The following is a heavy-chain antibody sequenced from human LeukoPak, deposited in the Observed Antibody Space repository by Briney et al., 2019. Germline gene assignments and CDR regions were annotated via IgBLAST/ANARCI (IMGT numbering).Heavy chain of an antibody. D-gene: IGHD6-13*01. J-gene: IGHJ4*02. V-gene: IGHV4-34*01. CDR2: INHSGST. Sequence: SETLSLTCAVYGGSFSGYYWSWIRQPPGKGLEWIGEINHSGSTNYNPSLKSRVTISVDTSKNQFSLKLSSVTAADTAVYYCARGRGWSSSWFGSSFGTFDYWGQGTLVTVSS. CDR1: GGSFSGYY. CDR3: ARGRGWSSSWFGSSFGTFDY.